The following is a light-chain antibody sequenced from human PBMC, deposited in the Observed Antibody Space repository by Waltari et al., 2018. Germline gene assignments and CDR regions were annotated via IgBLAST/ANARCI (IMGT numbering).Light chain of an antibody. V-gene: IGLV2-14*03. J-gene: IGLJ2*01. CDR3: SSYSPSTTLGI. CDR2: NVN. Sequence: QSALTQPASVSGSPGQPITISCTGTRTDVGGYNYVSWYQQHPGKAPKLLIYNVNNRPSGISNRFSGSKSGNTASLTISGLQDEDEADYYCSSYSPSTTLGIFGGGTRLTVL. CDR1: RTDVGGYNY.